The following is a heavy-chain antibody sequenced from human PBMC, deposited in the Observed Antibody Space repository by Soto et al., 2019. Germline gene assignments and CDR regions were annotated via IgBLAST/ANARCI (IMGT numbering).Heavy chain of an antibody. D-gene: IGHD5-18*01. CDR2: IYYSGST. V-gene: IGHV4-30-4*01. Sequence: QVQLQESGPGLVKPSQTLSLTCTVSGGSISRGDYYWIWIRQPPGKGLEWIGYIYYSGSTYYDPSLKSRVTISVDTSKNQFSLKLSSVTAAATAVYYCVREWGYSYDNFDYWGQGTLVTVSS. CDR1: GGSISRGDYY. J-gene: IGHJ4*02. CDR3: VREWGYSYDNFDY.